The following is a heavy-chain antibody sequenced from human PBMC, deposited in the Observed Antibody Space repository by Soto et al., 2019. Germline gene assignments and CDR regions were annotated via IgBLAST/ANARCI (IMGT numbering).Heavy chain of an antibody. CDR2: ISYDGSNK. D-gene: IGHD3-22*01. CDR3: ARVHRGYDSSGPGRAFDI. V-gene: IGHV3-30-3*01. CDR1: GFTFSSYA. Sequence: GGSLRLSCAASGFTFSSYAMHWVRQAPGKGLEWVAVISYDGSNKYYADSVKGRFTISRDNSKNTLYLQMNSLRAEDTAVYYCARVHRGYDSSGPGRAFDIWGQGTMVT. J-gene: IGHJ3*02.